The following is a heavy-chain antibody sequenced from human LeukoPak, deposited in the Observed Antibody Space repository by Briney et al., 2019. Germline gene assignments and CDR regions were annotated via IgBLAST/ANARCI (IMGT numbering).Heavy chain of an antibody. CDR3: AELGITMIGGV. Sequence: GGSLRLSCAASGFTLSSYEMNWVRQAPGKGLEWASYISSSGSTIYYADSVKGRFTISRDNAKNSLYLQMNSLRAEDTAVYCCAELGITMIGGVWGKGTTVTISS. CDR2: ISSSGSTI. V-gene: IGHV3-48*03. D-gene: IGHD3-10*02. J-gene: IGHJ6*04. CDR1: GFTLSSYE.